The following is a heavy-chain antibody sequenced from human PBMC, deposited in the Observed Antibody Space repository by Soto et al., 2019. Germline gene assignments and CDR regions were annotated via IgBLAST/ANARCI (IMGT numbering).Heavy chain of an antibody. V-gene: IGHV1-69*06. J-gene: IGHJ4*02. CDR3: ARALDGYNYFDY. CDR1: GGTFSSYA. Sequence: AVKVSCKASGGTFSSYAISWVRQAPGQGLEWMGGIIPIFGTANYAQKFQGRVTITADKSTSTAYMELSSLRSEDTAVYYCARALDGYNYFDYWGQGTLVTVSS. D-gene: IGHD5-12*01. CDR2: IIPIFGTA.